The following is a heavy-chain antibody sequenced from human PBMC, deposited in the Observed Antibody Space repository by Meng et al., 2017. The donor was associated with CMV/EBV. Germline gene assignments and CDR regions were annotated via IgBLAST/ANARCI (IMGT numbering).Heavy chain of an antibody. CDR3: AKDRSYYYYYGMDV. J-gene: IGHJ6*02. D-gene: IGHD1-26*01. CDR1: EFTFSSYG. CDR2: IRYDGSNK. Sequence: LSLTCAASEFTFSSYGMHWVRPAPGKGLEWVAFIRYDGSNKYYADSVKGRFTISRDNSKNTLYLQKNSLRAEDTAVYYCAKDRSYYYYYGMDVWGQGTTVTVSS. V-gene: IGHV3-30*02.